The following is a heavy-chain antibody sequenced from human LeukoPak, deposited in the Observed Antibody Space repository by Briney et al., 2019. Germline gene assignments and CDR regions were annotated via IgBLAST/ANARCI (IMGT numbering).Heavy chain of an antibody. D-gene: IGHD6-13*01. V-gene: IGHV3-30*02. Sequence: GGSLGLSCAASGFTFSSYGMHWVRQAPGKGLEWVAFIRYDGSNKYYADSVKGRFTISRDNSKNTLYLQMNSLRAEDTAVYYCAKGRPTRYSSSWQEYFQHWGQGTLVTVSS. CDR1: GFTFSSYG. J-gene: IGHJ1*01. CDR3: AKGRPTRYSSSWQEYFQH. CDR2: IRYDGSNK.